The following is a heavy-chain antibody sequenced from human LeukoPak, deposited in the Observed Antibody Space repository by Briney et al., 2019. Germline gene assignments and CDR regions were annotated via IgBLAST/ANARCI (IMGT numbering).Heavy chain of an antibody. CDR3: ARVVGAIDY. CDR2: MNPNSGNR. CDR1: GYTFTIYD. Sequence: ASVKVPCKASGYTFTIYDINWVRQATGQGLEWMGWMNPNSGNRGYAQKFQGRVTMTRDTSISTAYMELSSLRSEDTAVYYCARVVGAIDYWGQGTLVTVSS. D-gene: IGHD1-26*01. V-gene: IGHV1-8*01. J-gene: IGHJ4*02.